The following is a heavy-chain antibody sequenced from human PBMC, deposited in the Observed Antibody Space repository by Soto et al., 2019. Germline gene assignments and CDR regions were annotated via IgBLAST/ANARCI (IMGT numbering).Heavy chain of an antibody. J-gene: IGHJ4*02. Sequence: GGSLRLSCAASGFTFSSYAMSWVRQAPGKGLEWVSAISGSGGSTYYADSVKGRFTISRDNSKNTLYLQMNSLRAEDTAVYCCAKEAPSASPSSGRPSFDYWGQGTLVTVSS. CDR2: ISGSGGST. V-gene: IGHV3-23*01. CDR1: GFTFSSYA. D-gene: IGHD6-19*01. CDR3: AKEAPSASPSSGRPSFDY.